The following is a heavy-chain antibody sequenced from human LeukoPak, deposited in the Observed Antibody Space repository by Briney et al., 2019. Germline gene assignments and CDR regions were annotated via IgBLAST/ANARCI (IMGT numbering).Heavy chain of an antibody. Sequence: PSETLSLTCTVSGGSISSYYWSWIRQPPGKGLEWIGYIYYSGSTNYNPSLKSRVTISVDTSKNQFSLKLSSVTAADTAVYYCARHVDTKIDYWGQGTLVTVSS. CDR3: ARHVDTKIDY. D-gene: IGHD5-18*01. V-gene: IGHV4-59*08. CDR1: GGSISSYY. CDR2: IYYSGST. J-gene: IGHJ4*02.